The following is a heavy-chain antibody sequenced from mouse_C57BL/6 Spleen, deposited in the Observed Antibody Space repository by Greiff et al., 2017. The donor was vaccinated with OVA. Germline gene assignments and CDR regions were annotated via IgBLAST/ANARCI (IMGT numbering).Heavy chain of an antibody. CDR3: ARRYYVSSHWYFDV. CDR2: IFPGSGST. J-gene: IGHJ1*03. V-gene: IGHV1-75*01. D-gene: IGHD1-1*01. CDR1: GYTFTDYY. Sequence: QVQLQQSGPELVKPGASVKISCKASGYTFTDYYINWVQQRPGQGLEWIGWIFPGSGSTYYNEKFKGKATLTVDKSSSTAYMLRSSLTSEDSAVYFGARRYYVSSHWYFDVWGTGTTVTVSS.